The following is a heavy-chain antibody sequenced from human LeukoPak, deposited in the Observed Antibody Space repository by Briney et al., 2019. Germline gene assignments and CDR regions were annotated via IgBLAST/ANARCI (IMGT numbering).Heavy chain of an antibody. D-gene: IGHD2/OR15-2a*01. CDR2: INPSGGST. V-gene: IGHV1-46*01. Sequence: ASVKVSCKASGYTFTSYYMHWVRQAPGQGLEWMGIINPSGGSTSYAQKFQGRVTMTRDMSTSTVYMELSSLRSDDTAVYYCARDFPESAFLGEVYYFDYWGQGTLVTVSS. CDR1: GYTFTSYY. J-gene: IGHJ4*02. CDR3: ARDFPESAFLGEVYYFDY.